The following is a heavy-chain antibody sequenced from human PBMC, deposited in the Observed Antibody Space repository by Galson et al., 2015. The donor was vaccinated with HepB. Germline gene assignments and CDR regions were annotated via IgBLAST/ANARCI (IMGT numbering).Heavy chain of an antibody. CDR1: GFTFSSYA. Sequence: SLRLSCAASGFTFSSYAMHWVRQAPGKGLEWVAVISYDGSNKYYADSVKGRFTISRDNSKNTLYLQMNSLRAEDTAVYYCALTQRAAEGVYYYYYGMDVWGQGTTVTVSS. V-gene: IGHV3-30-3*01. CDR3: ALTQRAAEGVYYYYYGMDV. D-gene: IGHD6-25*01. CDR2: ISYDGSNK. J-gene: IGHJ6*02.